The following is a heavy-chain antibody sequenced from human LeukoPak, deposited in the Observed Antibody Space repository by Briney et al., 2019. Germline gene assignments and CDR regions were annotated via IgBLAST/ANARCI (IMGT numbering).Heavy chain of an antibody. Sequence: GGSLRLSCAASGFTFDDYAMHWVRQAPGKGLEWVSGISWNSGSIGYADSVKGRFTISRDNAKNSLYLQMNSLRAEDTALYYCAKDKGLMVRGYYFDYWGQGTLVTVSS. D-gene: IGHD3-10*01. CDR3: AKDKGLMVRGYYFDY. V-gene: IGHV3-9*01. J-gene: IGHJ4*02. CDR2: ISWNSGSI. CDR1: GFTFDDYA.